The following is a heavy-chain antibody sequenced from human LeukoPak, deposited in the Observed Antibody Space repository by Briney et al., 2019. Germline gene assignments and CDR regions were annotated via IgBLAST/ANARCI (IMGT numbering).Heavy chain of an antibody. Sequence: ASVEVSCKASGYTFTGYYMHWVRQAPGQGLEWMGRINPNSGGTNYAQKFQGRVTMTRDTSISTAYMELSRLRSDDTAVYYCAREGPGAIYCSGGSCYSAFDIWGQGTMVTVSS. CDR2: INPNSGGT. CDR3: AREGPGAIYCSGGSCYSAFDI. V-gene: IGHV1-2*06. J-gene: IGHJ3*02. D-gene: IGHD2-15*01. CDR1: GYTFTGYY.